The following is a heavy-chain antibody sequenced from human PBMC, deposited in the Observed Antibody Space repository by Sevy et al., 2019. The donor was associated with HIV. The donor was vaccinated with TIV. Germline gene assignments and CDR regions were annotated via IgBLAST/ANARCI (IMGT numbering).Heavy chain of an antibody. J-gene: IGHJ4*02. CDR1: GDXXTNNY. CDR2: VDPSAGNT. Sequence: ASVKVSCKASGDXXTNNYIHWVRQAPGQGLEWMGMVDPSAGNTTYAQKFQGRVTMTRDTSTSILYMDLSSLRSEDTAVYYCVRADPDQXFDSWGQGTLVTVSS. CDR3: VRADPDQXFDS. V-gene: IGHV1-46*01.